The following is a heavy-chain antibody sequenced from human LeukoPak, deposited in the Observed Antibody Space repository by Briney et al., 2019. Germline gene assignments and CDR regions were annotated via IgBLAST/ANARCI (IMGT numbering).Heavy chain of an antibody. CDR1: GGSISTSNYY. Sequence: SETLPLTCTVSGGSISTSNYYWGWIRHPPGKGLESIGNIFYSGSTYYSPSLRSRVTISLDTSRNQFSPKPNSVTAADTAVYYCARLHKYSLWFGPQKNSFDYWGQGTLVTVSS. J-gene: IGHJ4*02. D-gene: IGHD3-10*01. CDR2: IFYSGST. CDR3: ARLHKYSLWFGPQKNSFDY. V-gene: IGHV4-39*07.